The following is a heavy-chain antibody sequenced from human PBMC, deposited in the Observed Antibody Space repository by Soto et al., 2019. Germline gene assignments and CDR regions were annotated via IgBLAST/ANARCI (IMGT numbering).Heavy chain of an antibody. CDR1: GDSISSYKW. V-gene: IGHV4-4*02. CDR2: IHHSGRT. CDR3: ARGGDWQFDY. Sequence: SETLSLTCAVSGDSISSYKWWSWVRQPPGKGLEWIGEIHHSGRTNYNPSLKSRVTILVEKSKNQVSLELSSMTAADTAVYYCARGGDWQFDYWGQGTLVTVSS. D-gene: IGHD2-21*02. J-gene: IGHJ4*02.